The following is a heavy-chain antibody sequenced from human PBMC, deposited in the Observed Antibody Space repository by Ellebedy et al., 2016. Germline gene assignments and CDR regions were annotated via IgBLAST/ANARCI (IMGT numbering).Heavy chain of an antibody. Sequence: SGPTLVKPTQTLTLTCTFSGFSLSTSEVVVGWIRQPPGKALEWLAFIYGNDDKRYSPSLRSRLSISKDTSKNQVVLTLTNMDPVDTATYYCVHRTTVTSVDYWGQGTLVTVSS. J-gene: IGHJ4*01. CDR2: IYGNDDK. CDR3: VHRTTVTSVDY. D-gene: IGHD4-17*01. V-gene: IGHV2-5*01. CDR1: GFSLSTSEVV.